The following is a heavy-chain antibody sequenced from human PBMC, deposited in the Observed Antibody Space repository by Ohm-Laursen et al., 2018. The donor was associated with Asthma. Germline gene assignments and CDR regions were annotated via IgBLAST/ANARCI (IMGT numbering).Heavy chain of an antibody. CDR1: GFAFSRYG. D-gene: IGHD1-7*01. CDR3: AKDDWNYDYYYYGMDV. Sequence: SLRLSCTASGFAFSRYGMYWVRQAPGKGLQWVAVIWSDGSNEDYAESVKGRFTISRDNSGNTLYLQMNSLRAEDTAVYYCAKDDWNYDYYYYGMDVWGQGTTVTVSS. J-gene: IGHJ6*02. V-gene: IGHV3-33*06. CDR2: IWSDGSNE.